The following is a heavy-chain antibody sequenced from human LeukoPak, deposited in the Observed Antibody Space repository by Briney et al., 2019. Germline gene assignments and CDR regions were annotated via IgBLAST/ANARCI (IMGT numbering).Heavy chain of an antibody. CDR3: ASGVGFRSRIAVAGPKYFDL. CDR1: GGSFSGYY. V-gene: IGHV4-34*01. CDR2: INHSGST. J-gene: IGHJ2*01. D-gene: IGHD6-19*01. Sequence: SETLSLTCAVYGGSFSGYYWSWIRQPPGKGLEWIGEINHSGSTNYNPSLKSRVTISVDTSKNQFSLKLSSVTAADTAVYYCASGVGFRSRIAVAGPKYFDLWGRGTLVTVSS.